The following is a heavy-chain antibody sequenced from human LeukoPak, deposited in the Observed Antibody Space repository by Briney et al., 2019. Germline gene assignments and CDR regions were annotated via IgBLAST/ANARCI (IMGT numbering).Heavy chain of an antibody. CDR3: ARGRSGSYHSPFDY. V-gene: IGHV4-59*13. CDR2: IYYSGST. J-gene: IGHJ4*02. Sequence: SETLPLTCTVSGGSISNCYWSWIRQPPGKGLEWIGYIYYSGSTNYNPSLESRVTISVDTSKNQFSLKLDSVTAADTAVYYCARGRSGSYHSPFDYWGQGTLVTVSS. CDR1: GGSISNCY. D-gene: IGHD1-26*01.